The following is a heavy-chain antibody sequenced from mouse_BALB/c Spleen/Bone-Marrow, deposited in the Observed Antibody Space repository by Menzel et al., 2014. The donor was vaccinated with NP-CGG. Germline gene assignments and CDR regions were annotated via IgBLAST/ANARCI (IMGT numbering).Heavy chain of an antibody. V-gene: IGHV2-9*02. Sequence: VKLMESGPGLVAPSQSLPITCTVSGFSLTSYGVHWVRQPPGKGLEWLGVIWAGGSTNYNSALMSRLSISKDNSKSQVFLKMNSLQTDDTAMYYCARGYGSAWFAYWGQGTLVTVSA. CDR1: GFSLTSYG. J-gene: IGHJ3*01. CDR2: IWAGGST. CDR3: ARGYGSAWFAY. D-gene: IGHD1-1*02.